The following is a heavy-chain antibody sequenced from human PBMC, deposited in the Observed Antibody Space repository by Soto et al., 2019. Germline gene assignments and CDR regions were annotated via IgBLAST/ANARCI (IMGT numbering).Heavy chain of an antibody. V-gene: IGHV3-30*03. CDR1: GFTFSSYG. CDR3: TGEVASGY. CDR2: ISKDGSVK. J-gene: IGHJ4*02. D-gene: IGHD2-8*02. Sequence: QVQLVESGGGVVQPGRSLRLSCAASGFTFSSYGMHWVRQASGKGLEWVAVISKDGSVKYYADSVKGRFTISRDNSQNTLYLQMNSLGAEDTAVYYCTGEVASGYWGQGTLVTVSS.